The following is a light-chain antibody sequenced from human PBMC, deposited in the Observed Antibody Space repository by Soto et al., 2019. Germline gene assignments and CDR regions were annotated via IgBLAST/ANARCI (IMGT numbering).Light chain of an antibody. CDR2: DVS. V-gene: IGLV2-14*01. CDR3: SSYTSSITLVV. CDR1: SSDVGGYNY. J-gene: IGLJ2*01. Sequence: QSALTQPASVSGSPGQSITISCTGTSSDVGGYNYVSWYQQHPGKDPKLMIYDVSNRPSGVSNRFSGSKSGNTASLTISGLQAEDEADYYCSSYTSSITLVVFGGGTKLTVL.